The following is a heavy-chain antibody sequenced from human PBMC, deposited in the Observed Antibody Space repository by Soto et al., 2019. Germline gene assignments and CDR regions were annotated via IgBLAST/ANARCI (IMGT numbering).Heavy chain of an antibody. V-gene: IGHV3-74*01. D-gene: IGHD5-18*01. CDR3: ARGASGYSYG. CDR1: GFNFSNYW. CDR2: INTDGSGT. Sequence: EVQLVESGGGLVQPGGSLRLSCAASGFNFSNYWMHWVRQAPGKGLVWVSRINTDGSGTTYADSVKGRFTMSRDNAENTLYLQMNGLRAEDTAVYYCARGASGYSYGWGQGTLVTVPS. J-gene: IGHJ4*02.